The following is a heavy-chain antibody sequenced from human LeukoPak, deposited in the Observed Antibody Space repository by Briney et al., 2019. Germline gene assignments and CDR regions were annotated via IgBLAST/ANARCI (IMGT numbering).Heavy chain of an antibody. Sequence: QPGGSLRLSCAASGFTFSGYWMHWVRQAPGKGLVWVSRINAAGSNTTYADSVKGRFTVSRDNAKNTLSLQMNSLRAEDTAVYYCARDAPYCTGTNCYPMWGRGTMVTVSS. V-gene: IGHV3-74*01. CDR3: ARDAPYCTGTNCYPM. J-gene: IGHJ3*01. CDR1: GFTFSGYW. CDR2: INAAGSNT. D-gene: IGHD2-2*01.